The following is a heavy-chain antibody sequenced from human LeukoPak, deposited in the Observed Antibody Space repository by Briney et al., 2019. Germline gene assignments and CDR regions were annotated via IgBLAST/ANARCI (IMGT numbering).Heavy chain of an antibody. D-gene: IGHD5-18*01. Sequence: GRSLRLSCAASGFTFSSYGMHWVRQAPGKGLEWVAVISYDGSDKYYADSVKGRFTISRDNSKNTLYLQMNSLRAEDTAVYYCAKRGYSYGFDCWGQGTLVTVSS. CDR3: AKRGYSYGFDC. CDR2: ISYDGSDK. CDR1: GFTFSSYG. J-gene: IGHJ4*02. V-gene: IGHV3-30*18.